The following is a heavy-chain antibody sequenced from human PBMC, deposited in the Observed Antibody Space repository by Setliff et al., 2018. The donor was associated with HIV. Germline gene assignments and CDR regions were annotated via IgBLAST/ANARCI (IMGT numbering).Heavy chain of an antibody. Sequence: GASVKVSCKASGGTFSSKHINWVRQATGQGLEWLGWMDPSSAATGYAQKFQGRVTLTRDTSINTAYMELSSLTSDDTAVYYCASEGGGPGSSSPQWGQGTLVTVSS. J-gene: IGHJ4*02. CDR1: GGTFSSKH. V-gene: IGHV1-8*01. D-gene: IGHD6-13*01. CDR2: MDPSSAAT. CDR3: ASEGGGPGSSSPQ.